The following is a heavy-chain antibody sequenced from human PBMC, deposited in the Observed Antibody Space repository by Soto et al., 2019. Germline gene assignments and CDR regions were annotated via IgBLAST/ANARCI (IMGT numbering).Heavy chain of an antibody. Sequence: GGSLRLSCAASGFTFSTYAMNWVRQAPGKGLEWVSGISGSGDSTYYADSVKGRFTVSRDNSKNTLYLQMNSLRAEDTAVFYCAKERSSGWSFDDWGQGTLVTVS. V-gene: IGHV3-23*01. CDR2: ISGSGDST. CDR3: AKERSSGWSFDD. CDR1: GFTFSTYA. J-gene: IGHJ4*02. D-gene: IGHD6-19*01.